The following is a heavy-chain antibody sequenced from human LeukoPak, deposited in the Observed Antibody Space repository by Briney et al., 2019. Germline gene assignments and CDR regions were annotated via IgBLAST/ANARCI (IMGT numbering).Heavy chain of an antibody. V-gene: IGHV3-23*01. Sequence: GGSLRLCCAASGFTFSSYAMSWVRQAPGKGLEWVSTISGSGGSTYYAGSVKGRFTISRENSKNTLYLQMNSLRAEDTAVYYCAKAYNWNLDYWGQGTLVTVSS. D-gene: IGHD1-20*01. CDR3: AKAYNWNLDY. CDR1: GFTFSSYA. CDR2: ISGSGGST. J-gene: IGHJ4*02.